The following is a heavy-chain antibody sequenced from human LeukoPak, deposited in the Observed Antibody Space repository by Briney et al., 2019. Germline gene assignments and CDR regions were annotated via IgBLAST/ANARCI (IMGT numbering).Heavy chain of an antibody. CDR2: IIPIFGTA. CDR1: GGTFSSYA. CDR3: ARGLYMVRGVILGY. D-gene: IGHD3-10*01. J-gene: IGHJ4*02. Sequence: SVKVSCKASGGTFSSYAISWVRQAPGQGLEWMGGIIPIFGTANYAQKFQGRVTITTDESTSTAYMELSSLRSEDTAVYYCARGLYMVRGVILGYWGQGTLVTVSS. V-gene: IGHV1-69*05.